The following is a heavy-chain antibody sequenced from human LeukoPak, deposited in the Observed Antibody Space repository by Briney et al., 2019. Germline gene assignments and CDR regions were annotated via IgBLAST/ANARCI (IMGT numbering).Heavy chain of an antibody. CDR1: GYTLTELS. CDR2: FDPEDGET. D-gene: IGHD6-19*01. J-gene: IGHJ4*02. CDR3: ATVSSGFSIDNYYFDY. V-gene: IGHV1-24*01. Sequence: ASVKVSCKVSGYTLTELSMHWVRQAPGKGLEWMGGFDPEDGETIYAQKFQGRVTMTEDTSTDTACMELSSLRSEDTAVYYCATVSSGFSIDNYYFDYWGQGTLVTVSS.